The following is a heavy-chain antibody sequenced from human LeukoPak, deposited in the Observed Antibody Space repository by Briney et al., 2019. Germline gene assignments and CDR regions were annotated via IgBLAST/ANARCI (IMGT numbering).Heavy chain of an antibody. V-gene: IGHV3-21*01. CDR2: ISSSSSYI. J-gene: IGHJ4*02. CDR1: GFTFSSYS. D-gene: IGHD6-19*01. Sequence: GGSLRLSCAASGFTFSSYSMNWVRQAPGEGLEWVSSISSSSSYIYYADSAKGRFTISRDNAKNSLYLQMNSLRAEDTAVYYCARRAVAGGNYFDYWGQGTLVTVSS. CDR3: ARRAVAGGNYFDY.